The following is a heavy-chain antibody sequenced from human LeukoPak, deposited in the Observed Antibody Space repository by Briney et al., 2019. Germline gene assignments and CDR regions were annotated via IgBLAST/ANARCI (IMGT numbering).Heavy chain of an antibody. Sequence: PGGSLRLSCAASGFTFSDYYMSWIRQAPGKGLEWVSYISSSGSTIYYADSVKGRFTISRDNAKNSLYLQMNGLRAEDTAVYYCARGGGYDILTRNAGYFDYWGQGTLVTVSS. CDR3: ARGGGYDILTRNAGYFDY. J-gene: IGHJ4*02. V-gene: IGHV3-11*04. CDR1: GFTFSDYY. CDR2: ISSSGSTI. D-gene: IGHD3-9*01.